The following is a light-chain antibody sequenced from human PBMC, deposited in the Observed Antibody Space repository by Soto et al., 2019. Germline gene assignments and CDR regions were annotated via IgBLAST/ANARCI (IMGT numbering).Light chain of an antibody. J-gene: IGKJ1*01. CDR1: QSIRKY. CDR3: QQSGDTPPWT. V-gene: IGKV1-39*01. CDR2: AAS. Sequence: DIPMAPAPCPLSGLFSDRGIITWRESQSIRKYLNWYQHKPGKVPTLLIYAASSLQSGVPSRFSGSGSGTEFTLTITSLQPEDFATYYCQQSGDTPPWTFGQGTKVDIK.